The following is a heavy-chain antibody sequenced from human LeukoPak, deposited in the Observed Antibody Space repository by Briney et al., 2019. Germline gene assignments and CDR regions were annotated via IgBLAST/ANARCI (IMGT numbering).Heavy chain of an antibody. CDR3: AANHPLDP. D-gene: IGHD1-14*01. CDR1: GFTMSNNY. V-gene: IGHV3-66*01. CDR2: LYSGGST. J-gene: IGHJ5*02. Sequence: PGGSLRLYCAASGFTMSNNYMSWLRQAPGKGLECVSVLYSGGSTYYADSVKGRFTISRDNSKNTLYLQMNSLRAEDTAVYYCAANHPLDPWGQGTLVTVSS.